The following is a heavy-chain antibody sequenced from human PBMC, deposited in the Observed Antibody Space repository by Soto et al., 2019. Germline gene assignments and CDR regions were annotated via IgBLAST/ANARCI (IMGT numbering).Heavy chain of an antibody. CDR1: GDSVSNDNYY. V-gene: IGHV4-4*02. Sequence: PSATLSLTCAFSGDSVSNDNYYWSWVLQPPGKGLEWIGEIYHSGSTNYNPSLKSRVTISVDKSKNQFSLKLSSVTAADTAVYYCARVVLVAGTGHPNWFDPWGQGTLVTVSS. CDR2: IYHSGST. J-gene: IGHJ5*02. D-gene: IGHD6-19*01. CDR3: ARVVLVAGTGHPNWFDP.